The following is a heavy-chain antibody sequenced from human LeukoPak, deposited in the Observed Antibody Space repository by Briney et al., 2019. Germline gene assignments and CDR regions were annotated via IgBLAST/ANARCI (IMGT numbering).Heavy chain of an antibody. V-gene: IGHV1-24*01. D-gene: IGHD6-13*01. CDR2: FDPEDGET. CDR1: GYSVSESS. Sequence: GASVKVSCKVFGYSVSESSIHWVRQAPGKGVEWMGGFDPEDGETKYAQEFQGRVTMTEDTSTDTAYMELSSLRSEDTAVYYCATGPGYSSSWYGYWFDPWGQGTLVTVSS. CDR3: ATGPGYSSSWYGYWFDP. J-gene: IGHJ5*02.